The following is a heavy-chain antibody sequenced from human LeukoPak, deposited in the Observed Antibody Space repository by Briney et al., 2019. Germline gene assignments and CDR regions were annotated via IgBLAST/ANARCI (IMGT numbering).Heavy chain of an antibody. CDR2: INGGGST. Sequence: GGSLRLSCAASGFTVTNNDMNWVRQAPGKGLEWVSVINGGGSTYFADSVKGRFTVSRDNSKNTLSLQMNSLRVEDTAVYYCARDLISGPATHDSWGQGALVTVSS. V-gene: IGHV3-66*01. CDR3: ARDLISGPATHDS. J-gene: IGHJ4*02. D-gene: IGHD2-15*01. CDR1: GFTVTNND.